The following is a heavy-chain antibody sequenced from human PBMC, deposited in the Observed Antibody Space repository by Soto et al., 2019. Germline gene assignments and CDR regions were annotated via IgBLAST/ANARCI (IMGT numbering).Heavy chain of an antibody. D-gene: IGHD5-18*01. CDR2: IYYRGNT. CDR3: ARGHSAMGHEFFFDH. J-gene: IGHJ4*02. Sequence: PSETLSLTCTVSGGSISRYYWSWVRQPPGKTLEWIGYIYYRGNTHYNPSLKSRVTISVDTSKNQFSLKLSSVTSADTALYYCARGHSAMGHEFFFDHWVQGTLVTVSS. V-gene: IGHV4-59*01. CDR1: GGSISRYY.